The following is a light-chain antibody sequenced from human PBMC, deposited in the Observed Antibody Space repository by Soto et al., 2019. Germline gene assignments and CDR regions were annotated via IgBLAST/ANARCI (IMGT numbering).Light chain of an antibody. J-gene: IGKJ2*01. CDR1: QSLVHSDGNTY. V-gene: IGKV2-30*02. CDR3: MQGTHWPYT. Sequence: DVVMTQSPLSLPVTLGQPASISCRSSQSLVHSDGNTYLNWFQQRPGQSPRRLISKVSNRDSGVPDRFSGSASGTAFTLKISRVEAEDVGVYYCMQGTHWPYTFGQGTKLEIK. CDR2: KVS.